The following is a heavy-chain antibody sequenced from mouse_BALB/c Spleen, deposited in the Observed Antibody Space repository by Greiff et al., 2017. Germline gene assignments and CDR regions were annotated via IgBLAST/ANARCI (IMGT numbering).Heavy chain of an antibody. J-gene: IGHJ4*01. D-gene: IGHD2-14*01. CDR1: GFTFSSFG. CDR3: ARSYYRYGYAMDY. Sequence: EVKLMESGGGLVQPGGSRQLSCAASGFTFSSFGMHWVRQAPEKGLEWVAYISSGSSTLYYADTVKGRFTISRDNPKNTLFLQMTSLRSEDTAMYYCARSYYRYGYAMDYWGQGTSVTVSA. CDR2: ISSGSSTL. V-gene: IGHV5-17*02.